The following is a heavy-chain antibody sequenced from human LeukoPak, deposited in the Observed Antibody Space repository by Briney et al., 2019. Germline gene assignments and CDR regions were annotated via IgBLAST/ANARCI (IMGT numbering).Heavy chain of an antibody. CDR3: ARHPGLSGYLSFGAFDI. V-gene: IGHV4-39*01. D-gene: IGHD3-22*01. Sequence: PSETLSLTCTVSGGSISSSSYYWGWIRQPPGKGLEWIGRIYYSGSTYYNPSLKSRVTISVDTSKNQFSLKLSSVTAADTAVYYCARHPGLSGYLSFGAFDIWGQGTMVTVSS. CDR2: IYYSGST. CDR1: GGSISSSSYY. J-gene: IGHJ3*02.